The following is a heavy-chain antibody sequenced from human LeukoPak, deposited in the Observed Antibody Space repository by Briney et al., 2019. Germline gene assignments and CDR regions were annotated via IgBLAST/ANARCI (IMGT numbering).Heavy chain of an antibody. V-gene: IGHV3-43*02. CDR1: GFTFDDYA. D-gene: IGHD3-22*01. CDR3: AKVYRYYDSSCQH. Sequence: QLGGSLRLSCAASGFTFDDYAMHWVRQAPGKGLEWVSLISGDGRSTYFADSGKGRFTISRDNSKNSLYLQMNSLRTEDTALYYCAKVYRYYDSSCQHWGQGTLVTVSS. CDR2: ISGDGRST. J-gene: IGHJ1*01.